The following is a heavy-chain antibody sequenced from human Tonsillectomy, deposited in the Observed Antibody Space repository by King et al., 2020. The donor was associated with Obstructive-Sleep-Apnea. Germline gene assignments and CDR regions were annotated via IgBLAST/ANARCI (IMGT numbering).Heavy chain of an antibody. V-gene: IGHV3-23*04. D-gene: IGHD6-13*01. CDR2: IRGCGGST. Sequence: VQLVESGGGLVQPGGSLRLSCAASGFTFSSYAMSLCRQAPGEWLDLVSAIRGCGGSTYYADSVKGRFTISRDNSKNTLDLQMNSLRAEDTAVYYCAKAGYSSSWPSSDWGQGTLVTVSS. CDR3: AKAGYSSSWPSSD. J-gene: IGHJ4*02. CDR1: GFTFSSYA.